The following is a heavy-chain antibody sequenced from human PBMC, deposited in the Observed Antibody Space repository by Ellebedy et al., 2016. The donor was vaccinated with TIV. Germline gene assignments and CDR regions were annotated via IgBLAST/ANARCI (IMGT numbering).Heavy chain of an antibody. Sequence: SVKVSCKASGYTFTTYGVGWVRQAPGQGLEWMGGIIAVFGTTNYAQKFQGRVTITADEPTSTVYMEVSSLRSEDTAVYYCARVSGYHHGYLQHWGQGTLVIVSS. V-gene: IGHV1-69*13. D-gene: IGHD3-22*01. J-gene: IGHJ1*01. CDR1: GYTFTTYG. CDR3: ARVSGYHHGYLQH. CDR2: IIAVFGTT.